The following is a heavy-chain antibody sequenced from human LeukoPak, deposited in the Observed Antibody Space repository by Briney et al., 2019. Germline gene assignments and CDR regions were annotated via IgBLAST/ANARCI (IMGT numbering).Heavy chain of an antibody. D-gene: IGHD6-19*01. CDR1: GFTFSSYA. J-gene: IGHJ4*02. V-gene: IGHV3-23*01. CDR2: ISASGGSP. Sequence: PGGSLRLSCAASGFTFSSYAMSWVRQAPGKGLEWVSSISASGGSPYYADSVKGRFTISRDNSKNTLYLQMNSLRAEDTAVYCCARLPRISVADPFDYWGQGTLVTVSS. CDR3: ARLPRISVADPFDY.